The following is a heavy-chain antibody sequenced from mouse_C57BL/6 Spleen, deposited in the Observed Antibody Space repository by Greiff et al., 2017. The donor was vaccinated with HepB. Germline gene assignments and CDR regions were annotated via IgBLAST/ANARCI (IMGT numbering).Heavy chain of an antibody. V-gene: IGHV1-55*01. D-gene: IGHD2-1*01. CDR1: GYTFTSYW. CDR3: AREGVYYGNSWFAY. CDR2: IYPGSGST. Sequence: QVQLQQPGAELVKPGASVKMSCKASGYTFTSYWITWVKQRPGQGLEWIGDIYPGSGSTNYNEKFKSKATLTVDTSSSTAYMQLSSLTSEDSAVYYCAREGVYYGNSWFAYWGQGTLVTVSA. J-gene: IGHJ3*01.